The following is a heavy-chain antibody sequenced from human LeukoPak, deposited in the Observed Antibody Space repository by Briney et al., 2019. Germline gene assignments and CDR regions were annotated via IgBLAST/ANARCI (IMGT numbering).Heavy chain of an antibody. CDR2: MNPNSGNT. V-gene: IGHV1-8*01. CDR1: GYTFTSYD. CDR3: ARGTGYSSNWYRGGNWFDP. Sequence: ASVKVSCKASGYTFTSYDINWVRQATGQGLEWMGWMNPNSGNTGYAQKFQGRVTMTRNTSISTAYMELSSLRSEDTAVYYCARGTGYSSNWYRGGNWFDPWGQGTLVTVSS. D-gene: IGHD6-13*01. J-gene: IGHJ5*02.